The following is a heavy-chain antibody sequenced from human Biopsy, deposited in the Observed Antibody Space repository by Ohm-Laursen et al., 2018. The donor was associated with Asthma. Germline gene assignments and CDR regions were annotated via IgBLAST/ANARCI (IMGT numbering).Heavy chain of an antibody. CDR3: ARWGSFGFDY. J-gene: IGHJ4*02. Sequence: TLSLTSTVSGGSNCRGGYYWSSIRQHPGKGLEWIGYIYYRGSTYYNPSLKSRVTISADTSKNQYSLNLSSVTAADTAVYYCARWGSFGFDYWGRGTLVTVSS. CDR2: IYYRGST. V-gene: IGHV4-31*03. CDR1: GGSNCRGGYY. D-gene: IGHD7-27*01.